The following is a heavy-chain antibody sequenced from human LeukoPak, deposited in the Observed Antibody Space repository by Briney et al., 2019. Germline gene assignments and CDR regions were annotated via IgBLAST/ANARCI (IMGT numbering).Heavy chain of an antibody. V-gene: IGHV3-23*01. D-gene: IGHD3-9*01. J-gene: IGHJ4*02. Sequence: PGGSLTLSCVASGFTSSSYAMSWVRQAPGKGLELVSAISGSGGSTYYADSVMGRFTISRDNYKNTLFLQMNSLRAEDTAVYYCAKDPYAILTGYRYYFDYWGQGTLVTVSS. CDR3: AKDPYAILTGYRYYFDY. CDR1: GFTSSSYA. CDR2: ISGSGGST.